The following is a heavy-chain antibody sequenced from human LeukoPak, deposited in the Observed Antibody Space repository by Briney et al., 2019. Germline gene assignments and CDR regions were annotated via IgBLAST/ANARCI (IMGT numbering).Heavy chain of an antibody. Sequence: NPSETLSLTCTVSGGSISSYYWSWIRQPAGKGLEWIGRIYTSGSTNYNPSLKSRVTMSVDTSKNQFSLKLSSVTAADTAVYYCARDRPYYYDSSGYYLDAFDIWGQGTMVTVSS. V-gene: IGHV4-4*07. J-gene: IGHJ3*02. CDR1: GGSISSYY. CDR3: ARDRPYYYDSSGYYLDAFDI. CDR2: IYTSGST. D-gene: IGHD3-22*01.